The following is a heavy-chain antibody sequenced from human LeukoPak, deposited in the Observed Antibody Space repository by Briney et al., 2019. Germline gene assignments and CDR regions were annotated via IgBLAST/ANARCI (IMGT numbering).Heavy chain of an antibody. CDR2: IRTVGTDK. J-gene: IGHJ4*02. D-gene: IGHD2-2*02. Sequence: GGSLRLSCAASGFTFSSYGMHWVRQAPGKGLEWVAFIRTVGTDKYYADSVKGRFTISRDNSKNTLYLQVNSLRTGDTAIYYCATDMGEAAIIFEYWGQGTLVTVSS. CDR1: GFTFSSYG. V-gene: IGHV3-30*02. CDR3: ATDMGEAAIIFEY.